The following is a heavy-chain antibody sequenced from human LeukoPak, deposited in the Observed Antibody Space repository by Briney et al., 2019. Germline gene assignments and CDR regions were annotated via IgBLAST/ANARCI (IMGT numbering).Heavy chain of an antibody. V-gene: IGHV1-18*01. CDR1: GYTFTSYG. J-gene: IGHJ4*02. D-gene: IGHD2-21*02. CDR2: ISAYNGNT. CDR3: ARPTGAYCGGVCYPFDY. Sequence: ASVKVSCKASGYTFTSYGISWVRQAPGQGLEWMGWISAYNGNTNYAQKLQGRVTMTTDTSTSTAYMELRSLRSDDTAVYYCARPTGAYCGGVCYPFDYWGQGTLVTVSS.